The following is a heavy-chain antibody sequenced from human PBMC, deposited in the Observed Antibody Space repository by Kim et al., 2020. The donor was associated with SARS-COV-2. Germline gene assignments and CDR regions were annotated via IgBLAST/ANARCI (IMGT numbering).Heavy chain of an antibody. J-gene: IGHJ4*02. CDR3: AREGLRYGDYDY. CDR2: IWYDGSNK. Sequence: GGSLRLSCAASGFTFSSYGMHWVRQAPGKGLEWVAVIWYDGSNKYYADSVKGRFTISRDNSKNTLYLQMNSLRAEDTAVYYCAREGLRYGDYDYWGQGTLVTVSS. D-gene: IGHD4-17*01. CDR1: GFTFSSYG. V-gene: IGHV3-33*01.